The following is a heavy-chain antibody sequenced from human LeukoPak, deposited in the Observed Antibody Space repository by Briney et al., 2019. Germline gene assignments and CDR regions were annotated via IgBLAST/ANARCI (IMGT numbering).Heavy chain of an antibody. CDR1: GYTFTGYY. D-gene: IGHD6-19*01. V-gene: IGHV1-2*02. CDR3: AREGQWLTQYYFDY. Sequence: ASVKVSCKTSGYTFTGYYMHWVRQAPGQGLEWMGWINPNSGGTNYAQKFQGRVTMTRDTSISTAYMELSRLRSDDTAVYYCAREGQWLTQYYFDYWGQGTLVTVSS. CDR2: INPNSGGT. J-gene: IGHJ4*02.